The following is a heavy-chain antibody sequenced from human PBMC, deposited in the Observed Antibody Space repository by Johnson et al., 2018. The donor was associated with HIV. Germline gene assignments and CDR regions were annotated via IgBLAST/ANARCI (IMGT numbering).Heavy chain of an antibody. CDR1: GFIFNDYP. J-gene: IGHJ3*02. CDR3: ARERATLWFRASGAAFDI. Sequence: QVQLMESGGGVVQPGRSLRLSCAASGFIFNDYPMYWVRQPPGKGLEWVAVISYDGSNKYYADSVKGRFTISRDNSKNTLYLQMNSLRAEDTAVYYCARERATLWFRASGAAFDIWGQGTMVTVSS. D-gene: IGHD3-10*01. V-gene: IGHV3-30-3*01. CDR2: ISYDGSNK.